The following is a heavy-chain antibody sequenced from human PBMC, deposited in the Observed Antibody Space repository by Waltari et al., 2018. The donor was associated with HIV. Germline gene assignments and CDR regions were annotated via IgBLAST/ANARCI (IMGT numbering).Heavy chain of an antibody. J-gene: IGHJ4*02. Sequence: EVQLVESGGGLVKPGGSLRLYCSASGFTFSTYAMPWVRQAPGKGLEYVSAISSNGGSTYYADSVKGRFTISRDNSKNTLYLQMSSLRAEDTAVYYCVKAAAGSFDYWGQGTLVTVSS. V-gene: IGHV3-64D*06. CDR2: ISSNGGST. CDR1: GFTFSTYA. D-gene: IGHD6-13*01. CDR3: VKAAAGSFDY.